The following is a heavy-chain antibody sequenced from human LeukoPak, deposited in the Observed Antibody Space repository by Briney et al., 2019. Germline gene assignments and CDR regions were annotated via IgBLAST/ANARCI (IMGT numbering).Heavy chain of an antibody. CDR3: VRGHWYSSWNYFDY. Sequence: PSETLSLTCAVSGGSIISYYWSWIRQPAGKGLEWIGRIYTSGSTNYNPSLKSRVTMSVDTSKNQFSLKLSSVTAADTAVYYCVRGHWYSSWNYFDYWGQGTLVTVSS. CDR2: IYTSGST. J-gene: IGHJ4*02. V-gene: IGHV4-4*07. CDR1: GGSIISYY. D-gene: IGHD6-13*01.